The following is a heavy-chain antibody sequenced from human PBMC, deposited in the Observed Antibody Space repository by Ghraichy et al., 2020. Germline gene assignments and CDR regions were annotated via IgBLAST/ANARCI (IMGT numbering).Heavy chain of an antibody. Sequence: SETLSLTCSVSGGSITTYYWSWIRQPPGKGLEWIGYIYSTGSTNYNPSLKSRVTISVDTSKNQFSLKLSSVTAADTAVYYCARDRYCRGGSCYGWSDPWGQGTLVTVSS. D-gene: IGHD2-15*01. CDR3: ARDRYCRGGSCYGWSDP. J-gene: IGHJ5*02. CDR2: IYSTGST. V-gene: IGHV4-59*01. CDR1: GGSITTYY.